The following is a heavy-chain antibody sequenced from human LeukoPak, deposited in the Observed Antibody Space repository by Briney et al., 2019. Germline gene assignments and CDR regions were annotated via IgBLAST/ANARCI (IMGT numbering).Heavy chain of an antibody. CDR3: ARGVGASRCSGGSCSDY. CDR1: GFSVSSTY. J-gene: IGHJ4*02. CDR2: INHSGST. V-gene: IGHV4-34*01. D-gene: IGHD2-15*01. Sequence: GSLRLSCAATGFSVSSTYMSWVRQAPGKGLEWIGEINHSGSTNYNPSLKSRVTISVDTSKNQFSLKLSSVTAADTAVYYCARGVGASRCSGGSCSDYWGQGTLVTVSS.